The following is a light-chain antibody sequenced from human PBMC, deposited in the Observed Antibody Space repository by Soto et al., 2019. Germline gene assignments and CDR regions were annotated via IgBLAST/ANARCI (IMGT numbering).Light chain of an antibody. Sequence: AMRMTQSPASLSAAAGGRATITFRASQSISSYLAWYQQKPGKAPKLLIYGASTLQSGVPSRFSGSGSGTDFTLTISSLQSEDFATYYCQQYNSYPRTFGQGTKVDI. J-gene: IGKJ1*01. V-gene: IGKV1-8*01. CDR2: GAS. CDR1: QSISSY. CDR3: QQYNSYPRT.